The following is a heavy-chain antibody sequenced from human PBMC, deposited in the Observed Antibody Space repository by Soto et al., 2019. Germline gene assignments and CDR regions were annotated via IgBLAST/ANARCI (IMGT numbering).Heavy chain of an antibody. Sequence: GASVKVSCKASGYTFTSYGISWVRQAPGQGLEWMGWISAYNGNTNYAQKLQGRVTMTTDTSTSTAYMELRSLRSDDTAVYYCARAADYDILTGYYSGYYYYGMHVWGQGTTVTVSS. CDR3: ARAADYDILTGYYSGYYYYGMHV. J-gene: IGHJ6*02. CDR2: ISAYNGNT. CDR1: GYTFTSYG. V-gene: IGHV1-18*01. D-gene: IGHD3-9*01.